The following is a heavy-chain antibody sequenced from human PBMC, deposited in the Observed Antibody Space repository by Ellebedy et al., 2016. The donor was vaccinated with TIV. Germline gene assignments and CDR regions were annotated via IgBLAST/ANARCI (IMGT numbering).Heavy chain of an antibody. CDR3: ARDAAGNGGKLDY. CDR1: GFTVTTNY. D-gene: IGHD4-23*01. V-gene: IGHV3-53*01. Sequence: GESLKISCAASGFTVTTNYMNWVRQAPGKGLEWVSVIFSAADGGETHYADSVTGRFTISRDSSKNTLYLQMNSLRAEDTAVYYCARDAAGNGGKLDYWGQGALVTVSS. J-gene: IGHJ4*02. CDR2: IFSAADGGET.